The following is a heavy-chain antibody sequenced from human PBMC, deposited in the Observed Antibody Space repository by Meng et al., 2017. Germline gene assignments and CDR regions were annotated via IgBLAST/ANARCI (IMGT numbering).Heavy chain of an antibody. Sequence: GGSLRLSCAASGFTFSSYVMSWVRQAPGKGLEWVSAISGSGGSTYYADSVKGRFTISRDNSKNTLYLQMNSLRAEDTAVYYCAKAVVVPAAMYYFDYWGQGTLVTVSS. CDR1: GFTFSSYV. J-gene: IGHJ4*02. V-gene: IGHV3-23*01. CDR2: ISGSGGST. CDR3: AKAVVVPAAMYYFDY. D-gene: IGHD2-2*01.